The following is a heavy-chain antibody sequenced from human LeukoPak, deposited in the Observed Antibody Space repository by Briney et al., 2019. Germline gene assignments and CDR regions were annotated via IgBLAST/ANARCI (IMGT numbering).Heavy chain of an antibody. V-gene: IGHV1-69*13. Sequence: SVTVSCTASGGTFSSYAISWVRQAPGQGLEWMGGIIPIFGTANYAQKFQGRVTITADESTSTAYMELSSLRSEDTAVYYCARGGIVVVPAAIRTAYNWFDPWGQGTLVTVSS. CDR1: GGTFSSYA. J-gene: IGHJ5*02. CDR2: IIPIFGTA. D-gene: IGHD2-2*02. CDR3: ARGGIVVVPAAIRTAYNWFDP.